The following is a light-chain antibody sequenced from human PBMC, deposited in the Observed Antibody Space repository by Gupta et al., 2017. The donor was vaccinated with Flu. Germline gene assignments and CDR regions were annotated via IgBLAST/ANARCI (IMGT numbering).Light chain of an antibody. CDR3: QQYDVYPPT. J-gene: IGKJ2*01. CDR1: QDITDY. CDR2: SAS. Sequence: GDRVTITCRASQDITDYLAWFQQKPGRAPKSLIYSASALQSGVPSRFSGSGSGTEFTLTISSLQPEDFATYYCQQYDVYPPTFGQGTNLEIK. V-gene: IGKV1-16*01.